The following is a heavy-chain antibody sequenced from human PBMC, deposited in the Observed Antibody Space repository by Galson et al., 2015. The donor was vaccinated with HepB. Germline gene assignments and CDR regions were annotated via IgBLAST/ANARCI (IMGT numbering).Heavy chain of an antibody. J-gene: IGHJ4*02. D-gene: IGHD1-14*01. Sequence: SLRLSCAASGFTFSSSAMSWVRQAPGKGLEWVSAISGSGLTTYNADSVKGRFTISRDNSRNTLYLQMNSLRGEDTAVYYCAKGGRTTGFDSWGQGTLVTVSS. CDR2: ISGSGLTT. V-gene: IGHV3-23*01. CDR1: GFTFSSSA. CDR3: AKGGRTTGFDS.